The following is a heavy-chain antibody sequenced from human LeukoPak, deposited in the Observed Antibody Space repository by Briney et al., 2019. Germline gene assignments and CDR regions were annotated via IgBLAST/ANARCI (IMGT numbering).Heavy chain of an antibody. J-gene: IGHJ4*02. V-gene: IGHV4-34*01. CDR2: INHSGST. Sequence: SETLSLTCAVYGGSFSGYYWSWIRQPPGKGLEWIGEINHSGSTNYNPSLKSRVTISVDTSKNQFSLKLSSVTAADTAVYYCARGLSGYDILTGYYYYFDYWGQGTLVTVSS. CDR1: GGSFSGYY. CDR3: ARGLSGYDILTGYYYYFDY. D-gene: IGHD3-9*01.